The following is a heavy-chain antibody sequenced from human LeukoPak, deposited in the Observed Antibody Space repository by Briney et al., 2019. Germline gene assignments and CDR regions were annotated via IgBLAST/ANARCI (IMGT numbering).Heavy chain of an antibody. CDR1: GFTFDDYA. J-gene: IGHJ3*02. CDR2: ISWNSGSI. CDR3: AKKSYSSSWRGDAFDI. D-gene: IGHD6-13*01. Sequence: GGSLRLSCAASGFTFDDYAMHWVRQAPGKGLEWVSGISWNSGSIGYADSVKGRFTISRDNAKNSLYLQMNSLRAEDTALYYCAKKSYSSSWRGDAFDIWGQGTMVTVSS. V-gene: IGHV3-9*01.